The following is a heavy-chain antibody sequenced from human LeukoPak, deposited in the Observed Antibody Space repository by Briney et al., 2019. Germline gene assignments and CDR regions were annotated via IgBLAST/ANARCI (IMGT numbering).Heavy chain of an antibody. D-gene: IGHD2-2*01. CDR3: ATGKIYCSTTSCSDDS. J-gene: IGHJ4*02. CDR1: GYNLTELS. Sequence: ASVKVSCKVSGYNLTELSMHWVRQAPGKGLEWMGGFHPEDGETVYAQKFQGRVTMTEDTSTDTAYMELSSLRSEDTAVYYCATGKIYCSTTSCSDDSWGQGTLVTVSS. V-gene: IGHV1-24*01. CDR2: FHPEDGET.